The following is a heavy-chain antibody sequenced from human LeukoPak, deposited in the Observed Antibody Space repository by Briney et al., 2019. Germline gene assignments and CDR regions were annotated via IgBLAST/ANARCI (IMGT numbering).Heavy chain of an antibody. CDR1: GFTFNYHG. CDR2: IWYDGGKT. CDR3: AKDGRDWYYDYVWGSYRLSPDY. J-gene: IGHJ4*02. V-gene: IGHV3-33*06. Sequence: GRSLRLSCTASGFTFNYHGMHWVRQAPGKGLEWVAVIWYDGGKTYYADSVKGRFTISRDNSKNTLYLQMNSLRAEDTAMYYCAKDGRDWYYDYVWGSYRLSPDYWGQGTLVTVSS. D-gene: IGHD3-16*02.